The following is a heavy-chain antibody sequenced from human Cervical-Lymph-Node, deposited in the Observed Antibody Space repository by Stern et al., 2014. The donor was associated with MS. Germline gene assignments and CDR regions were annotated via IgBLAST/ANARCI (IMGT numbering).Heavy chain of an antibody. J-gene: IGHJ6*02. D-gene: IGHD1-7*01. CDR1: GFSLSAAGVG. CDR3: AHSFGSVSGTYSGMDV. CDR2: LYWDDDD. V-gene: IGHV2-5*02. Sequence: QVTLKASGPSLVRPTQTVTLTCTVSGFSLSAAGVGVGWVRQAPGQALEWLDLLYWDDDDRYSQSLKNRLTIKKDTSKNQVVLTMTDMDPEDTGTYYCAHSFGSVSGTYSGMDVWGQGTTVTGS.